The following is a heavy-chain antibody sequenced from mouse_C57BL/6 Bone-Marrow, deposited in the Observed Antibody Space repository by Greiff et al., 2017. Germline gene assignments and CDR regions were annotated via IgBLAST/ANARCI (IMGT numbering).Heavy chain of an antibody. J-gene: IGHJ2*01. CDR1: GFTFSHYW. Sequence: EVKVEESGGGLVQPGGSMKLSCVASGFTFSHYWMNWVRPSPEKGLEWVSQIRLKSDNYATHYAESVKGRFTISRDDSKSSVYLQMNNLRAEDTGIYYCTLTGAYYLDYWGQGTTLTVSS. D-gene: IGHD4-1*01. V-gene: IGHV6-3*01. CDR3: TLTGAYYLDY. CDR2: IRLKSDNYAT.